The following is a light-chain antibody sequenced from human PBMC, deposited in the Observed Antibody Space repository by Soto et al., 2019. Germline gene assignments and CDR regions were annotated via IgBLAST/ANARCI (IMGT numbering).Light chain of an antibody. Sequence: IVMTQSPLSLPVTPGEPASISCRSGQSLLHSNGYNYLDWYLQKPGQSPQLLIYLGSNRASGVPDRFSGSGSGTDFTLNISRVEAEDVGVYYCMQALQTPPTFGQGTRLEI. V-gene: IGKV2-28*01. CDR2: LGS. J-gene: IGKJ5*01. CDR1: QSLLHSNGYNY. CDR3: MQALQTPPT.